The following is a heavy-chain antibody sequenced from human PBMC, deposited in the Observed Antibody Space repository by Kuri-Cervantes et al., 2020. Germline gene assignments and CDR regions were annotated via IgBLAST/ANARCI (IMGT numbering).Heavy chain of an antibody. CDR3: ARASRYYDSSGYYYENDAFDI. V-gene: IGHV4-4*07. CDR1: GGSISSYY. Sequence: SETLSLTCTVSGGSISSYYWSWIRQPPGKGLEWIGRIYTSGSTNYNPSLKSRVTMSVDTSKNQFSLKLSSVTAADTAVYYCARASRYYDSSGYYYENDAFDIWGQGTMVTVSS. D-gene: IGHD3-22*01. CDR2: IYTSGST. J-gene: IGHJ3*02.